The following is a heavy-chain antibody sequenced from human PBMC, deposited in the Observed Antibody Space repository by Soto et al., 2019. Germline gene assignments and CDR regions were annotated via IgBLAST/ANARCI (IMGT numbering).Heavy chain of an antibody. V-gene: IGHV4-59*01. Sequence: SETLSLTCTVSGGSISSYYWSWIRQPPGKGLEWIGYIYYSGSTNYNPSLKSRVTISVDTSKNQFSLKLSSVTAADTAVYYCARDLGTPSYYGMDVWGQGTTVTVYS. CDR3: ARDLGTPSYYGMDV. CDR2: IYYSGST. CDR1: GGSISSYY. D-gene: IGHD2-15*01. J-gene: IGHJ6*02.